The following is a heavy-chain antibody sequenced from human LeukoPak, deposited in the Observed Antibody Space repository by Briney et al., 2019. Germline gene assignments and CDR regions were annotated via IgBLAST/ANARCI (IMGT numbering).Heavy chain of an antibody. CDR1: GFTFSSYA. CDR3: AKVSITMVRGVITQNDY. D-gene: IGHD3-10*01. CDR2: ISGSGGST. J-gene: IGHJ4*02. V-gene: IGHV3-23*01. Sequence: HPGGSLRLSCAASGFTFSSYAMSWVRQAPGKGLEWVSAISGSGGSTYYADSGKGRFTISRDNSKNTLYLQMNSLRAEDTAVYYCAKVSITMVRGVITQNDYWGQGTLVTVSS.